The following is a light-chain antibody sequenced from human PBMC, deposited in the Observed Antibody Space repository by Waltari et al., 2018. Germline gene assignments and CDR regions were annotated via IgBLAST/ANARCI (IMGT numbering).Light chain of an antibody. V-gene: IGLV2-8*01. CDR1: NSDVGSINY. J-gene: IGLJ1*01. Sequence: QPILTHHPYPTGSPGQSVPIPCTGTNSDVGSINYVSWYHQHPGKVPRLLIYEVTERPSGVPDRFSGSKSGNTASLTVSGLQADDEADYYCSSYAHNNHFVFGTGTKVTVL. CDR2: EVT. CDR3: SSYAHNNHFV.